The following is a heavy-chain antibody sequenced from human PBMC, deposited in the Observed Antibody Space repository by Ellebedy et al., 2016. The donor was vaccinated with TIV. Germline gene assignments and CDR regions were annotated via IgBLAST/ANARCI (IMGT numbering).Heavy chain of an antibody. CDR3: ARDSEPHDNWYFDL. CDR2: INSDGSST. CDR1: GFTFSDFS. V-gene: IGHV3-74*01. Sequence: GGSLRLSXAASGFTFSDFSMSWIRQAPGKGLVWVSRINSDGSSTSYADSVKGRFTISRDNAKNSLYLQMNSLRAEDTAVYYCARDSEPHDNWYFDLWGRGTLVTVSS. D-gene: IGHD1-1*01. J-gene: IGHJ2*01.